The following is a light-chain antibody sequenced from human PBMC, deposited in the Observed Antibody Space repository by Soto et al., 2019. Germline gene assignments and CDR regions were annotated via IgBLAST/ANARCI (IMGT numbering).Light chain of an antibody. V-gene: IGKV3-20*01. Sequence: EIVLTQSPGTLSLSPGERATLSCRASQSVSSSYLAWYQQKPGQPPRLLIFGASSRATGIPDRFTGSGSGTDFPLTIPRLEPEHFAVYCFRHYRTSFGGGTKVEIK. CDR1: QSVSSSY. CDR3: RHYRTS. CDR2: GAS. J-gene: IGKJ4*01.